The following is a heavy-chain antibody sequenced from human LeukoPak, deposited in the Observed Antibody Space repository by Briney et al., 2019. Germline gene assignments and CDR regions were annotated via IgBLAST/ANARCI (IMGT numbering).Heavy chain of an antibody. CDR1: VGSIRSYY. Sequence: SETLSLTCTVSVGSIRSYYWGWVRQPPGKGLEWIGRIYTTGTTQYNPSLKSRVTMSIDTSTNQFSLNLRSMTAADTAVYYCGRQGYTASHYFLDYWSQGTLVAV. D-gene: IGHD2-2*02. V-gene: IGHV4-4*07. J-gene: IGHJ4*02. CDR2: IYTTGTT. CDR3: GRQGYTASHYFLDY.